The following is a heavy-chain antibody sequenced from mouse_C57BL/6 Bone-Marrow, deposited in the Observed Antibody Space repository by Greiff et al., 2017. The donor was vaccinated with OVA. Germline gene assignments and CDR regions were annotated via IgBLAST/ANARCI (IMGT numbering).Heavy chain of an antibody. V-gene: IGHV14-4*01. CDR2: IDPENGDT. CDR1: GFNIKDDY. J-gene: IGHJ2*01. CDR3: TSYGNFDY. Sequence: VQLQQSGAELVRPGASVKLSCTASGFNIKDDYMHWVKQRPEQGLEGIGWIDPENGDTEYASKFQGKATITADTSSNTAYLQLSSLTSEDTAGYYCTSYGNFDYWGQGTTLTVSS. D-gene: IGHD2-1*01.